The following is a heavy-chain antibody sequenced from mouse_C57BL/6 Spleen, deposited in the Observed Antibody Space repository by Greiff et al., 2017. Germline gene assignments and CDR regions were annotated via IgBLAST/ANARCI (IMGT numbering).Heavy chain of an antibody. CDR3: ASFYDYGPWFAY. Sequence: VKLMESGAELARPGASVKMSCKASGYTFTSYTMHWVKQRPGQGLEWIGYINPSSGYTKYNQKFKDKATLTADKSSSTAYMQLSSLTSEDSAVYYCASFYDYGPWFAYWGQGTLVTVSA. V-gene: IGHV1-4*01. CDR1: GYTFTSYT. D-gene: IGHD2-4*01. CDR2: INPSSGYT. J-gene: IGHJ3*01.